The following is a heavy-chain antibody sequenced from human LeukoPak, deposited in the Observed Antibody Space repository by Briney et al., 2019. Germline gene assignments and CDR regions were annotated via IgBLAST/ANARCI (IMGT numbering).Heavy chain of an antibody. CDR3: ARDRDYGAPFTFDY. D-gene: IGHD4-17*01. V-gene: IGHV1-18*04. J-gene: IGHJ4*02. CDR1: GYTFTSYG. Sequence: ASVKVSCKASGYTFTSYGISWVRQAPGQGLEWIGWISAYNGNTNYAQKLQGRVTMTTDTSTSTAYMELRSLRSDDTAVYYWARDRDYGAPFTFDYWGQGTLVTVSS. CDR2: ISAYNGNT.